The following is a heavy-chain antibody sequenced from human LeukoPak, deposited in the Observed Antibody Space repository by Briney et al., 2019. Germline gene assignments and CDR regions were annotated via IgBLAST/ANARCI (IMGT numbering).Heavy chain of an antibody. Sequence: SETLSLTCAVYGGSFSGYYWSWIRQPPGKGLEWIGEINHSGSTNYNPSLKSRVTISVDTSKNQFSLKLSSVTAADTAVYYCARLRGSSWTADNYFDYWGQGTLVTVSS. CDR1: GGSFSGYY. D-gene: IGHD6-13*01. CDR2: INHSGST. V-gene: IGHV4-34*01. J-gene: IGHJ4*02. CDR3: ARLRGSSWTADNYFDY.